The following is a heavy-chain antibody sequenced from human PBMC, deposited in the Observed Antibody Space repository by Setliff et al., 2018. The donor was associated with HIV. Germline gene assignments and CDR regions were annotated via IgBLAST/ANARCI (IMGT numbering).Heavy chain of an antibody. CDR1: GYSFTTYG. D-gene: IGHD3-22*01. V-gene: IGHV1-69*10. CDR2: IIPILGIA. Sequence: SVKVSCMASGYSFTTYGIAWVRQAPGQGPEWMGGIIPILGIANYAQKFQGRVTITADESTSTAYLELINLRSEDTAVYYCATGFDTSAFHNWGQGTLVTVSS. CDR3: ATGFDTSAFHN. J-gene: IGHJ4*02.